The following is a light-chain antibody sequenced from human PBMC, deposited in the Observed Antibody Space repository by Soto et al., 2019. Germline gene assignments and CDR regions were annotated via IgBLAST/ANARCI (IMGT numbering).Light chain of an antibody. V-gene: IGKV1D-12*01. Sequence: DIQMTQSPSSVSASVGDRVTITCRASQAISTWLAWYQQKPGKAPKLLIYAAFSFQTGLLLRFSGSESGTDSTLTISSLQPEDFATYYCTQATSFHRTFGQGTKVEIK. CDR3: TQATSFHRT. CDR1: QAISTW. CDR2: AAF. J-gene: IGKJ1*01.